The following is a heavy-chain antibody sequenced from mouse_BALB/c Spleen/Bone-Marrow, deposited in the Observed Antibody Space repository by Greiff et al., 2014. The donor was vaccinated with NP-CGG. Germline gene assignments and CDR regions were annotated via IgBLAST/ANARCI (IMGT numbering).Heavy chain of an antibody. CDR3: AGSYYGSTFDY. V-gene: IGHV5-6-2*01. CDR1: GFTFSSYY. D-gene: IGHD1-1*01. CDR2: INSNGGST. J-gene: IGHJ2*01. Sequence: EVMLVESGGGLVKLGGPLKLSCAASGFTFSSYYMSWVRQTPEKRLELVAAINSNGGSTYYPDTVKGRFTISRDNAKNTLYLQMSSLKSEDTALYYCAGSYYGSTFDYWGQGTTLTVSS.